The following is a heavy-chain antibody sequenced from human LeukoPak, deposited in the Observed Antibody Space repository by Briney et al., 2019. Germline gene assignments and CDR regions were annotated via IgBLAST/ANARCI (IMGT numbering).Heavy chain of an antibody. CDR3: ARGRYYDFWSGYYTESDYYYMDV. J-gene: IGHJ6*03. Sequence: GGSLRLSCAASGFTFSSYAMHWVRQAPGKGLEWVAVISYDGSNKYYADSVKGRFTISRDNSKNTLYLQMNSLRAEDTAVYYCARGRYYDFWSGYYTESDYYYMDVWGKGTTVTVSS. CDR1: GFTFSSYA. D-gene: IGHD3-3*01. CDR2: ISYDGSNK. V-gene: IGHV3-30*04.